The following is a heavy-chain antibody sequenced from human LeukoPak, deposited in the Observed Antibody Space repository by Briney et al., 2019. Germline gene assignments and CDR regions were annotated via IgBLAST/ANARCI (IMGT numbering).Heavy chain of an antibody. D-gene: IGHD3-22*01. CDR1: GYTFTSYY. CDR2: INPNSGGT. V-gene: IGHV1-2*02. Sequence: ASVKVSCKASGYTFTSYYMHWVRQAPGQGLEWMGWINPNSGGTNYAQKFQGRVTMTRDTSISTAYMELSSLRSEDTAVYYCARAGGAYYYDSSGEFDYWGQGTLVTVSS. J-gene: IGHJ4*02. CDR3: ARAGGAYYYDSSGEFDY.